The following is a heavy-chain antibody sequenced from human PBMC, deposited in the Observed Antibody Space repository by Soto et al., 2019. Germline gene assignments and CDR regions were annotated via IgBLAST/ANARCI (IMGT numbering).Heavy chain of an antibody. CDR2: IQYDGSKE. CDR3: ARDRTYYGSGAVGMDV. D-gene: IGHD3-10*01. Sequence: GGSLRPSCAASGFTFRSYGMSWVRQTPGKGLEWLAIIQYDGSKEYYADSVKGRFSTSRDNSKNTLDLQMNSLRAEDSAVYYCARDRTYYGSGAVGMDVWGQGTTVTVSS. J-gene: IGHJ6*02. CDR1: GFTFRSYG. V-gene: IGHV3-33*07.